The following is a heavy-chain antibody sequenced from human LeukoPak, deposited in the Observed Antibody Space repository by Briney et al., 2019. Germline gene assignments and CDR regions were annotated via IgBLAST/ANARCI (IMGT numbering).Heavy chain of an antibody. J-gene: IGHJ4*02. CDR2: IYTSGST. D-gene: IGHD4-11*01. CDR1: GGSISSYY. V-gene: IGHV4-4*07. Sequence: SENLSLTCTVSGGSISSYYWSWIRQPAGKGLEWIGRIYTSGSTNYNPSLKSRVTMSVDTSKNQFSLKLSSVTAADTAVYYCAGSVYSNYGAPYFDYWGQGTLVTVSS. CDR3: AGSVYSNYGAPYFDY.